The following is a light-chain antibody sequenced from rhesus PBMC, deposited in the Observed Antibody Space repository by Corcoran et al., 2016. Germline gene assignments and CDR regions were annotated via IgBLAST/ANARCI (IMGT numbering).Light chain of an antibody. CDR3: QQYSNWPLA. CDR1: QSVSSY. CDR2: GAS. J-gene: IGKJ4*01. Sequence: EIVMTQSPATLSLSPGERATLSCRASQSVSSYVAWYQQKPEQAPRLLIYGASSRATGIPARCSGRVSGTVFTLTISRLEPEDFAFYYCQQYSNWPLAFGGGTKVEIK. V-gene: IGKV3S9*01.